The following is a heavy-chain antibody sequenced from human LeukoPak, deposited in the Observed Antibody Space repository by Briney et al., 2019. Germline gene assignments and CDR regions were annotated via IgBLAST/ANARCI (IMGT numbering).Heavy chain of an antibody. V-gene: IGHV4-59*01. CDR3: ARDFEGSSGLFDY. CDR1: DGSISSYY. CDR2: IYYSGST. Sequence: SETLSLTCTVSDGSISSYYWSWIRQPPGKGLEWIGYIYYSGSTNYNPSLKSRVTISVDTSKNQFSLKLSSVTAADTAVYYCARDFEGSSGLFDYWGQGTLVTVSS. D-gene: IGHD6-19*01. J-gene: IGHJ4*02.